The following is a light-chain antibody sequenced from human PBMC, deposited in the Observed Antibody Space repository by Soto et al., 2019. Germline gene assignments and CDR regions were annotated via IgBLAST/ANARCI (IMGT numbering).Light chain of an antibody. CDR1: QSISN. CDR2: GAS. CDR3: QHYGGAPLVT. J-gene: IGKJ5*01. Sequence: IVLTQSPGTLSLSPGERATLSCRASQSISNLAWYQQKPGQAPRILIYGASTRATCVPDRFSGSGSGTDLTLTISRLETEDFAVDYCQHYGGAPLVTFGQGTRLDI. V-gene: IGKV3-20*01.